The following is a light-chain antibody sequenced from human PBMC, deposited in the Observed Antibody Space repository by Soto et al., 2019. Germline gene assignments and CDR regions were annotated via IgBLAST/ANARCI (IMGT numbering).Light chain of an antibody. CDR2: EVS. Sequence: QSVLTQPASVSGSPGQSITISCTGTSSDVGGYNYVSWFQQHPGKAPKLMIYEVSNRPSGVSNRFSGTTSGNTASLTISGLQAEDEADYYCSSYTSGGDVFGTGTKLTVL. J-gene: IGLJ1*01. V-gene: IGLV2-14*01. CDR3: SSYTSGGDV. CDR1: SSDVGGYNY.